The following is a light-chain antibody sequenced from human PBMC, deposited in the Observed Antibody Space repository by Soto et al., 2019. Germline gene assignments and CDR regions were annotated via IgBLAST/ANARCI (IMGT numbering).Light chain of an antibody. CDR2: EVS. CDR3: SSYTSGSTWV. CDR1: SCDVGAYNY. J-gene: IGLJ3*02. Sequence: QSALTQPASVSGSPGQSITISCTGTSCDVGAYNYVSWYQQHPGKAPKLMIYEVSNRPSGVSNRFSGSKSGNTASLTISGLQAEDEGDYYCSSYTSGSTWVFGGGTQLTVL. V-gene: IGLV2-14*01.